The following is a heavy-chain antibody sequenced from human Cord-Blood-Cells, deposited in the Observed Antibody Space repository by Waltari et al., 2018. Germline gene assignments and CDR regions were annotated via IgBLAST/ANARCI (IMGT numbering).Heavy chain of an antibody. V-gene: IGHV3-30-3*01. CDR3: ARGGGGQATILDY. CDR1: GFTFSSYA. J-gene: IGHJ4*02. D-gene: IGHD3-9*01. CDR2: ISYDGSNK. Sequence: QVQLVESGGGVVQPGRSLSLSCAASGFTFSSYAMHWVRTAPGKGLEWVAVISYDGSNKYYADSVKGRFTISRDNSKNTLYLQMNSLRAEDTAVYYCARGGGGQATILDYWGQGTLVTVSS.